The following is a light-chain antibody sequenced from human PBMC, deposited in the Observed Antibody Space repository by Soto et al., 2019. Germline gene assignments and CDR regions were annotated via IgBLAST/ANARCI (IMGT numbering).Light chain of an antibody. CDR2: WAS. J-gene: IGKJ1*01. V-gene: IGKV4-1*01. Sequence: DIVMTQSPDSLAVSLGERATINCKSSQSVLYSTTNKNYLSWYQQKPGQPPKLLIYWASTRESGVPDRFSGSGSGTDFSHTISSLQAEDVAVNYCQQYDSLPRTFGQWTKVEI. CDR1: QSVLYSTTNKNY. CDR3: QQYDSLPRT.